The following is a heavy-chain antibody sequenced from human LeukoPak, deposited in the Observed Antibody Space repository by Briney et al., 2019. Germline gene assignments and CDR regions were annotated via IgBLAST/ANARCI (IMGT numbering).Heavy chain of an antibody. Sequence: ASVKVSCKASGDSFNNYATTWVRQSPGQGLEWMGRVVPIVDMTQYAQKFQGRVTISVDKSTSIVYMELSSLTFADTAVYFCARAAPGRSGSSTLDYWGQGTLVTVSS. J-gene: IGHJ4*02. D-gene: IGHD1-1*01. CDR1: GDSFNNYA. CDR2: VVPIVDMT. CDR3: ARAAPGRSGSSTLDY. V-gene: IGHV1-69*04.